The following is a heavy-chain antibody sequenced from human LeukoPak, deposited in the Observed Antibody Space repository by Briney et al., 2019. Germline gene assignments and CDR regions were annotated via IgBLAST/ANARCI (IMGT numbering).Heavy chain of an antibody. CDR2: IRYDGSNK. CDR3: AKTPVPAAMGEGY. J-gene: IGHJ4*02. Sequence: QTGGSLRLSCAASGFTFSSYGMHWVRQAPGKGLEWVAFIRYDGSNKYYADSVKGRFTISRDNSKNTLYLQMNSLRAEDTAVYYCAKTPVPAAMGEGYWGQGTLVTVSS. D-gene: IGHD2-2*01. V-gene: IGHV3-30*02. CDR1: GFTFSSYG.